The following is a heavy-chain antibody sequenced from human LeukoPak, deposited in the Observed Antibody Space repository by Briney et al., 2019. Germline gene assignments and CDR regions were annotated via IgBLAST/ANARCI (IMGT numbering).Heavy chain of an antibody. CDR2: ITASGGST. V-gene: IGHV3-23*01. CDR1: GFTFSSYA. CDR3: AKEPPGTLES. Sequence: PGGSLRLSCAASGFTFSSYAMNWVRQAPGKGLEWVSVITASGGSTNYADSVKGRFAITRGNSKNTLYLQMNSLRAEDTAVYYCAKEPPGTLESWGQGTLVTVSS. D-gene: IGHD1-1*01. J-gene: IGHJ4*02.